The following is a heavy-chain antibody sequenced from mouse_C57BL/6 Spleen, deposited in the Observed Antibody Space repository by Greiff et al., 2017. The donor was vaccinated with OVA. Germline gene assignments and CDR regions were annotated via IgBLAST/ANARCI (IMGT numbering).Heavy chain of an antibody. V-gene: IGHV10-1*01. J-gene: IGHJ3*01. CDR2: IRSKSNNYAT. CDR1: GFSFNTYA. CDR3: VRHEFAY. Sequence: EAGGGLVQPKGSLKLSCAASGFSFNTYAMNWVRQAPGKGLEWVARIRSKSNNYATYYADSVKDRFTISRDDSESMLYLQMNNLKTEDTAMYYCVRHEFAYWGQGTLVTVSA.